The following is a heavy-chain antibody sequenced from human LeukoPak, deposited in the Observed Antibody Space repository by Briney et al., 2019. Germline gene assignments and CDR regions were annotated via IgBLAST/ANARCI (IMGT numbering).Heavy chain of an antibody. J-gene: IGHJ6*02. V-gene: IGHV1-18*01. Sequence: ASVKVSCKASGYTFTSYGISWVRQAPGQGLEWMGWISAYNGNTNYAQKLQGRVTMTTDTSTSTAYMELRSLRSDDTAVYYCARYLGGYTTHYYYGMDVWGQGTTVTVSS. CDR2: ISAYNGNT. CDR3: ARYLGGYTTHYYYGMDV. CDR1: GYTFTSYG. D-gene: IGHD3-16*01.